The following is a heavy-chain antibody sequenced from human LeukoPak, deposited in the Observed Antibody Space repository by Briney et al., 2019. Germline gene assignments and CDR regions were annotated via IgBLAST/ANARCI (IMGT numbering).Heavy chain of an antibody. CDR3: ARDVRGYYGSGSLDY. V-gene: IGHV3-21*01. CDR1: GFTFSSYS. J-gene: IGHJ4*02. D-gene: IGHD3-10*01. CDR2: ISSSSSYI. Sequence: GGSLRLSCAASGFTFSSYSMNWVRQAPGKGLEWVSSISSSSSYIYYADSVKGRFTISRDNAKNSLYLQMNSLRAEDTAVYYCARDVRGYYGSGSLDYWGQGTLVTVSS.